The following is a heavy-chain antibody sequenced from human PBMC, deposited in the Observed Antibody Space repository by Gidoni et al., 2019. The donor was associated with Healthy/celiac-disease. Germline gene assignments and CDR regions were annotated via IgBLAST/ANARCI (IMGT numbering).Heavy chain of an antibody. CDR3: ARGGDDYSGSYLAFDI. CDR2: IIPILGIA. V-gene: IGHV1-69*09. D-gene: IGHD1-26*01. J-gene: IGHJ3*02. Sequence: QVQLVQSGAEVKKPGSSVKVSCKASGGTFSSYAISWVRQAPGQGLEWMGRIIPILGIANYAQKFQGRVTITADKSTSTAYMELSSLRSEDTAVYYCARGGDDYSGSYLAFDIWGQGTMVTVSS. CDR1: GGTFSSYA.